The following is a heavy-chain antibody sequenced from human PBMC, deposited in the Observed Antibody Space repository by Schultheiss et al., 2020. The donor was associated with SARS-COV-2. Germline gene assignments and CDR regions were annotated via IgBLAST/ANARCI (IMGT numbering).Heavy chain of an antibody. CDR2: INHSGST. D-gene: IGHD3-3*01. Sequence: SQTLSLTCAVYGGSFSGYNWSWIRQPPGKGLEWIGEINHSGSTNYNPSLKSRVTISVDTSKNQFSLKLNSVTDADTAVYYCAAYDFWSTYGMDVWGQGTTVTVAS. CDR1: GGSFSGYN. J-gene: IGHJ6*02. V-gene: IGHV4-34*01. CDR3: AAYDFWSTYGMDV.